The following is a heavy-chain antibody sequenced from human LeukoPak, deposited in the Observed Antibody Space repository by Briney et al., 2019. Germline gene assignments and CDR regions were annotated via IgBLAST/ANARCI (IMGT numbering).Heavy chain of an antibody. CDR3: AKDYHPHIAIPRTFAGEY. CDR1: GGTFSSYT. J-gene: IGHJ4*02. V-gene: IGHV1-69*04. Sequence: EASVKVSCKASGGTFSSYTISWVRQAPGQGLEWMGRIIPILGIANYAQKFQGRVTITADKSTSTAYMELSSLRSEDTAVYYCAKDYHPHIAIPRTFAGEYWGQGTLVTVSS. CDR2: IIPILGIA. D-gene: IGHD3-9*01.